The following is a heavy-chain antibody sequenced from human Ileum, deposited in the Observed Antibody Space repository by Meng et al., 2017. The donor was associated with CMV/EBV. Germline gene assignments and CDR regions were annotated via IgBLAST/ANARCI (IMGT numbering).Heavy chain of an antibody. J-gene: IGHJ4*02. CDR1: GVILGDHS. D-gene: IGHD2-2*01. CDR2: ISTNSYYI. Sequence: GGSLRLSCAASGVILGDHSMSWVRQAPGKGLEWVASISTNSYYIYYADSVKGRFTISRDNSKNSLFLQMNSLRVEDTAVYYCARDVGYSSKDDFWGQGTLVTVSS. V-gene: IGHV3-21*01. CDR3: ARDVGYSSKDDF.